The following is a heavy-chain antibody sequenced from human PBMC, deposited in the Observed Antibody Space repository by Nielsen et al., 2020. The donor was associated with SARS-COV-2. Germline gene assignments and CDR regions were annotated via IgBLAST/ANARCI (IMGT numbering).Heavy chain of an antibody. Sequence: SETLSLTCAVYGGSFSGYYWNWIRQPPGKGLEWIGEINHSGSTNYNPSLKSRVTISVDTSKNQFSLKLSSVTAADTAVYYCAREATVTTGYLDYWSQGTLVTVSS. CDR3: AREATVTTGYLDY. V-gene: IGHV4-34*01. CDR2: INHSGST. CDR1: GGSFSGYY. J-gene: IGHJ4*02. D-gene: IGHD4-17*01.